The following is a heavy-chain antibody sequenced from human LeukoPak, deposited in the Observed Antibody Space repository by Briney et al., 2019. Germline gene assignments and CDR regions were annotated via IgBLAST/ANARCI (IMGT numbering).Heavy chain of an antibody. CDR2: IYTSGST. CDR1: GGSISSGNYY. CDR3: AREFDL. Sequence: SQTLSLTCTVSGGSISSGNYYWHWIRQPAGKGLEWIGLIYTSGSTYYNPSLKSRLTISLDTSKNQFSLKLGSVTAADTAVYYCAREFDLWGRGTLVTVSS. J-gene: IGHJ2*01. V-gene: IGHV4-61*02.